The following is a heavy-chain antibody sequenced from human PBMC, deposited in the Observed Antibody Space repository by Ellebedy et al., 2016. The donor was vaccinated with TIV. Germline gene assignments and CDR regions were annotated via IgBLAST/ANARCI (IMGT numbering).Heavy chain of an antibody. D-gene: IGHD2-15*01. CDR1: GGTFSSYA. CDR3: ARADPVVAATYDY. Sequence: SVKVSCXASGGTFSSYAISWVRQAPGQGLEWMGGIIPIFGTANYAQKFQGRVTITADKSTSTAYMELSSLRSEDTAVYYCARADPVVAATYDYWGQGTLVTVSS. CDR2: IIPIFGTA. V-gene: IGHV1-69*06. J-gene: IGHJ4*02.